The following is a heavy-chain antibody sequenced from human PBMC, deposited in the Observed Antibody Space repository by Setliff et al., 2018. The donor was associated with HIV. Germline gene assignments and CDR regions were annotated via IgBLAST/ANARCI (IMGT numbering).Heavy chain of an antibody. CDR1: GGSLDSGNYY. CDR3: ARVRLTMIMMVDYFDQ. CDR2: IYSTGDT. J-gene: IGHJ4*02. Sequence: SETLSLTCTVSGGSLDSGNYYWSWIRQPPGKGLEWVGHIYSTGDTNYNPSLKSRVTLSADTSKNQLSLSLTSVTAADTAVYYCARVRLTMIMMVDYFDQWGQGTLVTVSS. V-gene: IGHV4-61*01. D-gene: IGHD3-22*01.